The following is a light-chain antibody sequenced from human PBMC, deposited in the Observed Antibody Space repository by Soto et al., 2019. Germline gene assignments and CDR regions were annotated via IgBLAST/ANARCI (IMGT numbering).Light chain of an antibody. CDR3: QQYKDGAWT. CDR2: DAS. Sequence: DIQLTQSPSTLSASVGDRVTVTCRASQRIDRYLAWYQQKTGKAPKLLVYDASTLEGGVPSSFSGSGSATEFILPISSLQPDDFATYYCQQYKDGAWTFGQGTRVEIK. J-gene: IGKJ1*01. V-gene: IGKV1-5*01. CDR1: QRIDRY.